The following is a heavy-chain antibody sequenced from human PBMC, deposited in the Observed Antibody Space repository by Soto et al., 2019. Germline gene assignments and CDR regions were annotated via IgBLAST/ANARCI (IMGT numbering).Heavy chain of an antibody. CDR3: ARDPIKGYSSGWYPFDY. D-gene: IGHD6-19*01. J-gene: IGHJ4*02. CDR1: GFTFSSYG. V-gene: IGHV3-33*01. CDR2: IWYDGSNK. Sequence: QVQLVESGGGVVQPGRSLRLSCAASGFTFSSYGMHWVRQAPGKGLEWVAGIWYDGSNKYYADSVKGRFTISRDNSKNTLYLQMNSLRAEDTAVYYCARDPIKGYSSGWYPFDYWGQGTLVTVSS.